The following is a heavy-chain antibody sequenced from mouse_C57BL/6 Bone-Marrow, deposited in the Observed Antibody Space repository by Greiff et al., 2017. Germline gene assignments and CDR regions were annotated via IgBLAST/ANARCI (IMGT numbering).Heavy chain of an antibody. CDR2: ISSGGSYT. V-gene: IGHV5-6*01. CDR3: ARWMMVKGYFDY. D-gene: IGHD2-3*01. Sequence: EVQVVESGGDLVKPGGSLKLSCAASGFTFSSYGLSWVRQTPDKRLEWVATISSGGSYTYYPDSVKGRFTISRDNAKNTLYLQMSSLKSEDTAMYYCARWMMVKGYFDYWGQGTTLTVSS. CDR1: GFTFSSYG. J-gene: IGHJ2*01.